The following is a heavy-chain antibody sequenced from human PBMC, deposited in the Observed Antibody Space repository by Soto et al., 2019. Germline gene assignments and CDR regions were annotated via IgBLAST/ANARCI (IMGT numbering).Heavy chain of an antibody. CDR3: ASQAYHYDTNSFGY. D-gene: IGHD3-22*01. CDR1: GYSFTTYW. CDR2: IYPGDSDI. Sequence: GESLKISCKGSGYSFTTYWIGWVRQMPGKGLEWMGVIYPGDSDIRFSPSFQGQVTISADMSLSTAYLQWSSLRVSDTAMYYCASQAYHYDTNSFGYWGQGAQVPVSP. J-gene: IGHJ4*02. V-gene: IGHV5-51*01.